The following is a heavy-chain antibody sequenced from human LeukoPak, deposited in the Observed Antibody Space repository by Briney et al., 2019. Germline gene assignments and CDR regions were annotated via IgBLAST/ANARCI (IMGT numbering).Heavy chain of an antibody. CDR1: GYTLTELS. V-gene: IGHV1-24*01. CDR3: ATDGIAVAGGEYYFDY. D-gene: IGHD6-19*01. CDR2: FDPEDGET. J-gene: IGHJ4*02. Sequence: ASVKVSCKVSGYTLTELSMHWVRRAPGKGLEWMGGFDPEDGETIYAQKFQGRVTMTEDTSTDTAYMELSSLRSEDTAVYYCATDGIAVAGGEYYFDYWGQGTLVTVSS.